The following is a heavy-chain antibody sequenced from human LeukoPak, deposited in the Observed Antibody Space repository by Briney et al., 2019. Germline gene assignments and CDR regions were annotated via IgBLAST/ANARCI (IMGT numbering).Heavy chain of an antibody. CDR2: IKQDGSEK. J-gene: IGHJ4*02. V-gene: IGHV3-7*05. CDR1: GFTFSSYW. D-gene: IGHD1-26*01. CDR3: ARNRYSGSYGVDY. Sequence: GGSLRLSCAASGFTFSSYWMSWVRQAPGKGLEWVANIKQDGSEKYYVDSVKGRFTISRDNAKNSLYLQMNSLRAEDTPVYYCARNRYSGSYGVDYWGQGTLVTVSS.